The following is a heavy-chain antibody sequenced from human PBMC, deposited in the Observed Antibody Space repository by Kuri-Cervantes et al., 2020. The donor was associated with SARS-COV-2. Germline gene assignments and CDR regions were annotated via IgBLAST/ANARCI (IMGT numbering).Heavy chain of an antibody. CDR1: GFTFSDYG. V-gene: IGHV3-30-3*01. Sequence: GGSLRLSCEVSGFTFSDYGMHWVRQAPANGLEWVAIISYDGSKRYYTDSVKGRFTISKDISKNTLYLEMNSLRAEDTAVYYCARDLVPAAMLDYWGQGTLVTVSS. CDR2: ISYDGSKR. J-gene: IGHJ4*02. D-gene: IGHD2-2*01. CDR3: ARDLVPAAMLDY.